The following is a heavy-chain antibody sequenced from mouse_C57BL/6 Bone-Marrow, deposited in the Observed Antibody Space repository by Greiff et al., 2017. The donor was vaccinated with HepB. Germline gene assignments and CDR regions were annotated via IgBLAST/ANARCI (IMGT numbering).Heavy chain of an antibody. CDR1: GYTFTSYW. D-gene: IGHD1-1*01. CDR3: TRRGTTVPHAMDY. Sequence: EVQLQQSGTVLARPGASVKMSCKTSGYTFTSYWMHWVKQRPGQGLEWIGAIYPGNSDTSYNQKFKGKAKLTAVTSASTAYMELSSRTTADSAVYYCTRRGTTVPHAMDYWGQGTSVTVSS. CDR2: IYPGNSDT. V-gene: IGHV1-5*01. J-gene: IGHJ4*01.